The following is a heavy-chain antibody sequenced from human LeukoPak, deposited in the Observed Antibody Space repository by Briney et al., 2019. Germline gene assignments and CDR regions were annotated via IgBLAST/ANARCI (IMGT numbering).Heavy chain of an antibody. V-gene: IGHV1-2*02. CDR1: GGTFSSYA. D-gene: IGHD6-13*01. CDR3: ARDGQQLVHWFDP. J-gene: IGHJ5*02. CDR2: INPDSGGT. Sequence: GASVKVSCKASGGTFSSYAISWVRQAPGQGLEWMGWINPDSGGTNYAQKFQGRVTMTRDTSISTVYMELRSLRSDDTAVYYCARDGQQLVHWFDPWGQGTPVTVSS.